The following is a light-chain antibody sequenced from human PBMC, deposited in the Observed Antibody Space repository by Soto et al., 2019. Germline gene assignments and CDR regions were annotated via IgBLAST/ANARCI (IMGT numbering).Light chain of an antibody. CDR1: SSNIGSNT. CDR3: AAWDDSLNGYV. CDR2: SNN. Sequence: QSALTQQPSASGTPGQRVTISCSGSSSNIGSNTVNWYQQLPGTAPKLLIYSNNQRPSGVPDRFSGSKSGTSASLAISGLQSEDEADSYCAAWDDSLNGYVLGNGTKVT. V-gene: IGLV1-44*01. J-gene: IGLJ1*01.